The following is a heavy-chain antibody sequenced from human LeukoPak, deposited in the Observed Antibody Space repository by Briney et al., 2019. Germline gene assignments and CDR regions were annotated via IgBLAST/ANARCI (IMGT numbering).Heavy chain of an antibody. D-gene: IGHD2-8*02. V-gene: IGHV4-59*01. J-gene: IGHJ4*02. CDR1: GGSMSDYY. CDR3: ARVASTGPFDY. Sequence: SETLSLTCTVSGGSMSDYYWSWIRQPPGKGLKWIGCIYYSGSTDYNPSLKSRVTMSVDTSKNQFSLKLRSVTAADTALYYCARVASTGPFDYWGQGTLVTVSS. CDR2: IYYSGST.